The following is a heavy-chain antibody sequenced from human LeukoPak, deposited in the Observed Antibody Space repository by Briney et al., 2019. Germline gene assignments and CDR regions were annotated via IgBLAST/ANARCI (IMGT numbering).Heavy chain of an antibody. V-gene: IGHV3-23*01. D-gene: IGHD3-22*01. CDR3: AKGMSYYDSSGYYYQDY. CDR1: GFTFCSYA. Sequence: GGSLRLSSAASGFTFCSYAMSWVRQAPREGVGWGSAISGCGGSTYYADSVKGRFTISRDNSKNTLYLQMNSLRAEDTAVYYCAKGMSYYDSSGYYYQDYWGQGTLVTVSS. CDR2: ISGCGGST. J-gene: IGHJ4*02.